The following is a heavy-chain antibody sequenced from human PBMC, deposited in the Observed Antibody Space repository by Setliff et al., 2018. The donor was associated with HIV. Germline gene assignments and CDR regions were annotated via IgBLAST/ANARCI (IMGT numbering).Heavy chain of an antibody. V-gene: IGHV1-69*10. J-gene: IGHJ5*02. CDR1: GGTFSSYA. CDR3: ARGNYGDSDGDNWFDP. Sequence: ASVKVSCKASGGTFSSYAISWVRQAPGQGLEWMGGIIPILGIANYAQKFQGRVTITTDESTSTAFMELSSLRSEDTAVYYCARGNYGDSDGDNWFDPWGQGTLVTVSS. CDR2: IIPILGIA. D-gene: IGHD4-17*01.